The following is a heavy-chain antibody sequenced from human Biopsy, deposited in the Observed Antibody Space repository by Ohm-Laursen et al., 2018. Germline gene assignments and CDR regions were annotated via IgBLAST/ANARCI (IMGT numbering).Heavy chain of an antibody. CDR3: AGGINVWNVNY. J-gene: IGHJ4*02. V-gene: IGHV1-24*01. D-gene: IGHD1-1*01. CDR2: FAPENGRI. Sequence: GSSVTVSCQLSAYILTELSMHWVRQAPGHWLEWMGGFAPENGRIVYSQKFQGRVTMTEDTSTSTAYMEVWRLKSDDTAVYYCAGGINVWNVNYWGQGTQVIVSS. CDR1: AYILTELS.